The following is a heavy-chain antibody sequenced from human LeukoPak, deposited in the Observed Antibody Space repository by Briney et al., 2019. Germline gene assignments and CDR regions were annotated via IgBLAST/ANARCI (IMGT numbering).Heavy chain of an antibody. J-gene: IGHJ4*02. CDR2: IYYSGST. Sequence: SETLSLTCTVSGGSISSSSYYWGWIRQPPGKGLEWIGSIYYSGSTYYNPSLKSRVTISVDTSKNQFSLKLSSVTAADTAVYYCARVITMIPNTFDYWGQGTLVTVSS. CDR3: ARVITMIPNTFDY. CDR1: GGSISSSSYY. D-gene: IGHD3-22*01. V-gene: IGHV4-39*01.